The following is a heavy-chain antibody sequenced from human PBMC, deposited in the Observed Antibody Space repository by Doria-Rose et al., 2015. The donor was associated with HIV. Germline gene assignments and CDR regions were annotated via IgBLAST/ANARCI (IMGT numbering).Heavy chain of an antibody. CDR1: GASVSSRGYY. CDR3: ARMGSYRELDY. Sequence: ESGPGLVKPSETLSFTCSMSGASVSSRGYYWNWIRQVPGKGLESLGYTYYTGTSDYSPSLKSRLNMAVDTSKNQFSLKLSFVTVADTAVYYCARMGSYRELDYWGQGALVIVSA. V-gene: IGHV4-31*03. CDR2: TYYTGTS. J-gene: IGHJ4*02. D-gene: IGHD3-3*01.